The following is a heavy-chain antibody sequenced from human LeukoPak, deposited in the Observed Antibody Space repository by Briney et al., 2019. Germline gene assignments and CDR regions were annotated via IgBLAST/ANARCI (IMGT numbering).Heavy chain of an antibody. CDR3: ARGRGYDFWSNYYYFDY. D-gene: IGHD3-3*01. J-gene: IGHJ4*02. V-gene: IGHV1-8*01. CDR2: MNPNSGNT. CDR1: GYTFTNYD. Sequence: ASVKVSCKASGYTFTNYDISWVRQATGQGLEWMGWMNPNSGNTDFAQKSQGRVTMTRNISITTAYMELSALRSEDTAVYYCARGRGYDFWSNYYYFDYWGQGILLTVSS.